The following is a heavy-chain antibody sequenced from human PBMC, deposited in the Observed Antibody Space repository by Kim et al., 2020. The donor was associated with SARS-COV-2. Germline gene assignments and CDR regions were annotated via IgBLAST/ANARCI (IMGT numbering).Heavy chain of an antibody. Sequence: GYAQTFPGRVTMTRNTSISTAYMELSSLRSEDTAVYYCARRGYGLYGMDVWGQGTTVTVSS. V-gene: IGHV1-8*01. CDR3: ARRGYGLYGMDV. J-gene: IGHJ6*02. D-gene: IGHD5-18*01.